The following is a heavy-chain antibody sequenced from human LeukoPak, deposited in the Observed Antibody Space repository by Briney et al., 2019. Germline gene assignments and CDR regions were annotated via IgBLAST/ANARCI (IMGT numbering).Heavy chain of an antibody. J-gene: IGHJ4*02. V-gene: IGHV1-2*02. CDR1: GYTFTDYY. CDR3: ARDLAMYSPDLDY. CDR2: INPKTGVT. D-gene: IGHD1-26*01. Sequence: ASVKVSCKASGYTFTDYYLHWVRQAPGHGPEWMGWINPKTGVTKYAQNFQGRVTMTRDTSISTAYMEVSRLRPDDTAVFYCARDLAMYSPDLDYWGQGTLVTVSS.